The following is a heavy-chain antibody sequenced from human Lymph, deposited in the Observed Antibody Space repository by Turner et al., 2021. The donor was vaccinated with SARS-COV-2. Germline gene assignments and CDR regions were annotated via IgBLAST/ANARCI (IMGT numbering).Heavy chain of an antibody. CDR2: ISPMFGKA. Sequence: QVYLVQSGAEVKKPGSSVKVSCQASGGTFSSYAISWVRQAPGQGLGWVGRISPMFGKARYAQGFKGRVTITADEATSTAYMELGRLRSGDTAVYYCAGPFTVVTPPDGFDIWGQGTMVTISS. CDR3: AGPFTVVTPPDGFDI. CDR1: GGTFSSYA. V-gene: IGHV1-69*15. D-gene: IGHD2-15*01. J-gene: IGHJ3*02.